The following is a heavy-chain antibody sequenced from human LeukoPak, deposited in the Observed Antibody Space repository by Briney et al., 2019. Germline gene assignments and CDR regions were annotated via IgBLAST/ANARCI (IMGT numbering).Heavy chain of an antibody. CDR1: RFTFSSDG. CDR2: IWYDGSNK. CDR3: ARDSTAMVSYYFDY. V-gene: IGHV3-33*01. J-gene: IGHJ4*02. D-gene: IGHD5-18*01. Sequence: LSLTSNTTRFTFSSDGMECGPQGPGKGLKRVAVIWYDGSNKYYADSVKGRFTISRDNSKNTLYLQMNSLRAEDTAVYYCARDSTAMVSYYFDYWGQGTLVTVSS.